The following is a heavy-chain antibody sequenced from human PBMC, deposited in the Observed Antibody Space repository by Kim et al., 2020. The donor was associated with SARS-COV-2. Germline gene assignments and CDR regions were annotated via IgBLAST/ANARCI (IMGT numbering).Heavy chain of an antibody. V-gene: IGHV3-53*01. J-gene: IGHJ5*02. Sequence: GGSLRLSCAASGFIGTNHYLTWVRQAPGKGLEWLSMIHIDGTTYYADSVRGRFTISRDTSENTLYLQMNNLRAEDTAIYFCRRGHWGDTPSWGQGTRVTISS. CDR3: RRGHWGDTPS. CDR2: IHIDGTT. CDR1: GFIGTNHY. D-gene: IGHD7-27*01.